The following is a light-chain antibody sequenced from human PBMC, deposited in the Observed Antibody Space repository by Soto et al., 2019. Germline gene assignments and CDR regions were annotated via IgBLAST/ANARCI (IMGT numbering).Light chain of an antibody. CDR3: ESWDSSLSASVV. V-gene: IGLV1-51*02. CDR2: ENN. Sequence: QSVLTQPPSVSAAPGQKVTISCSGSSSNIGNNYVSWYQQLPGTAPKLLIYENNNRPPRIADRFSGSKSGTSATLGITGLQPGDEADYYCESWDSSLSASVVFGGGTQLTVL. CDR1: SSNIGNNY. J-gene: IGLJ2*01.